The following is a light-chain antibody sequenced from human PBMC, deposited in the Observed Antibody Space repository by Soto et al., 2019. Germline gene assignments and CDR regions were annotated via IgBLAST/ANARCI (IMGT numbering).Light chain of an antibody. V-gene: IGKV3-20*01. CDR3: QQYGSSPTWT. CDR1: QSVSSNY. CDR2: DAS. J-gene: IGKJ1*01. Sequence: EIVLTQSPGTLSLSPGERATFSCRASQSVSSNYLAWYQQKPGQAPRLLIYDASNRATGIPARFSGSGSGTDFTLTISSLEPEDFGVYYCQQYGSSPTWTFGQGTKVDIK.